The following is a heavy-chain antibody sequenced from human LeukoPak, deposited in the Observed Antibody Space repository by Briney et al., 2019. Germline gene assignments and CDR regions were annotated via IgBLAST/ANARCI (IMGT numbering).Heavy chain of an antibody. D-gene: IGHD3-22*01. CDR2: ISGSGGST. Sequence: GGSLRLSCAGSGLTFSSYAMSWVRQAAGKGLEWVAAISGSGGSTYYADSVKGRFTISRDNSKNTLYLQMNSLRAEDTAVYYCAPIIVVVITTFDYWGQGTLVTVSS. CDR3: APIIVVVITTFDY. CDR1: GLTFSSYA. V-gene: IGHV3-23*01. J-gene: IGHJ4*02.